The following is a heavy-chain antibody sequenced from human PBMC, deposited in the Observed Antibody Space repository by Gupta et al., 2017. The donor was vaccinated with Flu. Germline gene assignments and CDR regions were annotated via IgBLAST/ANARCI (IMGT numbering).Heavy chain of an antibody. J-gene: IGHJ4*02. Sequence: WFRQAPGGWLKCAAAISSCCVNTYYAASVTGRFTISRDNSKDTLYLQMDSLSAEDTAIYFCAKYDSSALIDYWGQGTLLTVSS. D-gene: IGHD3-3*01. CDR2: ISSCCVNT. V-gene: IGHV3-23*01. CDR3: AKYDSSALIDY.